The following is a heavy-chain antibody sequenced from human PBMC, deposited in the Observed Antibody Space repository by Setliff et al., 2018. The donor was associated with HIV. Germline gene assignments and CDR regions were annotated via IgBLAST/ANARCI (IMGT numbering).Heavy chain of an antibody. CDR1: VGSFSGHY. V-gene: IGHV4-34*01. Sequence: PSETLSLTCAVYVGSFSGHYWIWIRQPPGKGLEWIGETNPSGSTKYNPSLKSRVTISVGRSKDQFSLKLTSVTAADTAVYYCARGQDLGATWTGYYYYYMDVCGKVTTVTVSS. CDR2: TNPSGST. D-gene: IGHD3-16*01. CDR3: ARGQDLGATWTGYYYYYMDV. J-gene: IGHJ6*03.